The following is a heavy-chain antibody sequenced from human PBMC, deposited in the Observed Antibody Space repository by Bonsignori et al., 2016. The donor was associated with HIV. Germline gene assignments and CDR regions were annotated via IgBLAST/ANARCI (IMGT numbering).Heavy chain of an antibody. Sequence: QVQLVESGGGAVQPGRSLRLSCAASGFTFSNYGFHWVRQATGKGLEWVTFISYDGSKKYYVDAVKGRFTVSRDISKNTLYLKMDSLRVEDTAIYFCAKEMLDFERYNGMDVWGQGTTVTVS. D-gene: IGHD3-9*01. CDR3: AKEMLDFERYNGMDV. V-gene: IGHV3-30*18. CDR2: ISYDGSKK. J-gene: IGHJ6*02. CDR1: GFTFSNYG.